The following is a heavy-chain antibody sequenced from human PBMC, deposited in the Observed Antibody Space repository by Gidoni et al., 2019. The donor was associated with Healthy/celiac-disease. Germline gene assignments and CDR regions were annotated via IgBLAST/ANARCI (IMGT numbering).Heavy chain of an antibody. CDR1: GGTFSSYA. J-gene: IGHJ3*02. D-gene: IGHD5-18*01. CDR2: IIPIFGTA. CDR3: ARDDVDTGSFDI. V-gene: IGHV1-69*01. Sequence: QVPLVQSGAEVKKPGSSVKVSCKASGGTFSSYAISWVRQAPGQGLEWMGGIIPIFGTANYEQKFQGRVTSTADESTSTAYMELSSLRSEDTAVYYCARDDVDTGSFDIWGQGTMVTVSS.